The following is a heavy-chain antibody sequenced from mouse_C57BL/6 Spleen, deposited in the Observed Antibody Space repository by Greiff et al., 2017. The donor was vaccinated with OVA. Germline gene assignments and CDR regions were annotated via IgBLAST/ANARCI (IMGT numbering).Heavy chain of an antibody. J-gene: IGHJ4*01. D-gene: IGHD2-4*01. CDR1: GFTFTDYY. CDR3: ARYRGLRRAMDY. Sequence: EVMLVESGGGLVQPGGSLSLSCAASGFTFTDYYMSWVRQPPGKALEWLGFIRNEANGYTTAYSASGKGRFTISRDNSQSILYLQMNALRAEDSATYYCARYRGLRRAMDYWGQGTSVTVSS. CDR2: IRNEANGYTT. V-gene: IGHV7-3*01.